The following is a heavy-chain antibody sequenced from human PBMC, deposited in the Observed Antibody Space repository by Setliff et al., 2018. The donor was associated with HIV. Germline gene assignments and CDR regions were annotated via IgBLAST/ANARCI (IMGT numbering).Heavy chain of an antibody. D-gene: IGHD2-8*01. CDR3: ARSFGNGNSRLGN. CDR1: GASITTDTCY. V-gene: IGHV4-39*01. Sequence: SETLSLTCTVSGASITTDTCYWAWIRQPPGKGLEWIGSIYHRGSTHHNPSLKSRVTFSVDTSKNQFSLKLSSVTAADTAVYYCARSFGNGNSRLGNWGQGTLVTVSS. J-gene: IGHJ4*02. CDR2: IYHRGST.